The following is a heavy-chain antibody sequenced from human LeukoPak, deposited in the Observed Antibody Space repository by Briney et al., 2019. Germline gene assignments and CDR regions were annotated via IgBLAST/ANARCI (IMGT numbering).Heavy chain of an antibody. J-gene: IGHJ4*02. D-gene: IGHD6-19*01. CDR2: IKQDGSET. Sequence: GGSLRLSCAASRFTLSNYWMSWVRQAPGKGLEWVSNIKQDGSETYYVDSVKGRFTISRDNAKNSLSLQMNSLRAEDTAVYYCARQRGSGWLDYWGQGTLVTVSS. CDR1: RFTLSNYW. V-gene: IGHV3-7*01. CDR3: ARQRGSGWLDY.